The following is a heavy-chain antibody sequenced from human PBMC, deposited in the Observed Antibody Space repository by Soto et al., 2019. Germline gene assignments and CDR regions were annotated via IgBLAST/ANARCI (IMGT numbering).Heavy chain of an antibody. J-gene: IGHJ6*02. D-gene: IGHD3-9*01. V-gene: IGHV1-46*01. Sequence: GASVKVSCKASGYTFTRYYMHWVRQAPGKGLEWMGIINPSGGSTSYAQKFQGRVTMTRDTSTSTVYMELSSLRSEDTAVYYCARDLNILTGYYRVDYYYYGMDVWG. CDR3: ARDLNILTGYYRVDYYYYGMDV. CDR1: GYTFTRYY. CDR2: INPSGGST.